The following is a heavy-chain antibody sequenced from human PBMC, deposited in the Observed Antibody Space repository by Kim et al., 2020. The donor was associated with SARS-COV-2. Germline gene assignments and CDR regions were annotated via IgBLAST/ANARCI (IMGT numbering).Heavy chain of an antibody. CDR2: K. J-gene: IGHJ4*02. D-gene: IGHD5-18*01. Sequence: KYYRTSLKTRLTISKDTSKNQVVLTMTNMDPVDTATYYCARMDTAMVSLDYWGQGTLVTVSS. CDR3: ARMDTAMVSLDY. V-gene: IGHV2-70*01.